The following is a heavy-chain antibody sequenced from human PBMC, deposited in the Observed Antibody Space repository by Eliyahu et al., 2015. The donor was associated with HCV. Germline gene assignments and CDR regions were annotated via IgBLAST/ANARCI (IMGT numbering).Heavy chain of an antibody. J-gene: IGHJ4*02. D-gene: IGHD2-2*01. Sequence: EVQLVQSGAEVKKPGESLRISCKGSGYSFTSYWISWVRQMPGKGLEWMGRIDPSDSYTNYSPSFQGHVTISADKSISTAYLQWSSLKASDTAMYYCARQEIGVGCSSTSCPNIFPKNDYWGQGTLVTVSS. V-gene: IGHV5-10-1*03. CDR1: GYSFTSYW. CDR2: IDPSDSYT. CDR3: ARQEIGVGCSSTSCPNIFPKNDY.